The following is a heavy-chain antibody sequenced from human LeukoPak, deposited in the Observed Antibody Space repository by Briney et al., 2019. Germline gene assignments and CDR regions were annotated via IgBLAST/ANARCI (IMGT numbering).Heavy chain of an antibody. CDR3: ARYRYCSGGNCYGPDY. CDR1: GYSFTRYY. CDR2: IYPGDSDT. D-gene: IGHD2-15*01. V-gene: IGHV5-51*01. Sequence: GESLKISCRGSGYSFTRYYIGWVRQMPGKGLEWMGIIYPGDSDTRYSPSFQGQVTISADKSISTAYLQWSSLKASDTAMYYCARYRYCSGGNCYGPDYWGQGTLVTVSS. J-gene: IGHJ4*02.